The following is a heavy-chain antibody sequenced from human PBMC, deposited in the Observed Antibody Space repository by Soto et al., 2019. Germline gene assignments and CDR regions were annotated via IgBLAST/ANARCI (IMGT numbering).Heavy chain of an antibody. J-gene: IGHJ5*02. V-gene: IGHV5-10-1*01. CDR2: IDPSDSYT. CDR1: GYSFTSYW. CDR3: ARHPSPYRSGSVSFDP. Sequence: GASLKISCKGSGYSFTSYWISWVRQMPGKGLEWMGRIDPSDSYTNYSPSFQGHVTISADKSISPAYLQWSSLKASDTAMYYCARHPSPYRSGSVSFDPWGQGTLVTVSS. D-gene: IGHD6-19*01.